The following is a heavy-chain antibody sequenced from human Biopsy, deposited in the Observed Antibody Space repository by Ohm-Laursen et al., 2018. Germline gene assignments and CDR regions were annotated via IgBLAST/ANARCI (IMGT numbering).Heavy chain of an antibody. CDR1: GFTFSSYG. D-gene: IGHD2-15*01. CDR3: AKTFHGSSFLYDY. Sequence: GSLRLSCSASGFTFSSYGMSWVRRAPGKGLEWVSVLSGSGGTTYYADSVKGRFTISRDNSKNTLYLQMNSLTAEDTAVYYCAKTFHGSSFLYDYWGQGTLVTVSS. J-gene: IGHJ4*02. CDR2: LSGSGGTT. V-gene: IGHV3-23*01.